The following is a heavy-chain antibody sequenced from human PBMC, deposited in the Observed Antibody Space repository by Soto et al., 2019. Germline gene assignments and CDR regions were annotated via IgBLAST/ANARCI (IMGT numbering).Heavy chain of an antibody. Sequence: QLQLQESGPGLVKPSETLSLTCTVSGGSISSRGSMSGRSFYWGWMRQPPGKGLEWIASISYRDGSFXNSAIKXXLTISVDTSKNQFSLSLRSVTAADTAVYYCASHRTFWPFDYWGQGTVVTVSS. CDR2: ISYRDGS. CDR3: ASHRTFWPFDY. J-gene: IGHJ4*02. CDR1: GGSISSRGSMSGRSFY. D-gene: IGHD2-8*01. V-gene: IGHV4-39*01.